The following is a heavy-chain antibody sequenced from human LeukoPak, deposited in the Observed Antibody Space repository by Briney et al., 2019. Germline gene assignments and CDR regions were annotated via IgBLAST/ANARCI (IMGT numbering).Heavy chain of an antibody. CDR1: GGSISSGDYY. D-gene: IGHD3-10*01. Sequence: SETLSLTCTVSGGSISSGDYYWSWIRQPPGKGLEWIGYIYYSGTTYYNPSLKSRVTISVDTSKNQFSLKLTSVTAADTAVYYCARGPYGSGSYYWGQGTLVTVSS. CDR2: IYYSGTT. J-gene: IGHJ4*02. V-gene: IGHV4-30-4*01. CDR3: ARGPYGSGSYY.